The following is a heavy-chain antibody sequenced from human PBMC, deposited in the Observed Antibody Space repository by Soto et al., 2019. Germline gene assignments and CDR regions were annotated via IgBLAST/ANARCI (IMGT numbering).Heavy chain of an antibody. J-gene: IGHJ4*02. CDR1: GGSISSGGYY. CDR2: IYYSGST. V-gene: IGHV4-61*08. CDR3: ARQIAGGDCHIDY. Sequence: PSETLSLTCTVSGGSISSGGYYWSWIRQHPGKGLEWVGYIYYSGSTNYNPSLKSRVTISVDTSKNQFSLKLSSVTAADTAVYYCARQIAGGDCHIDYWGQGTLVTVSS. D-gene: IGHD2-21*02.